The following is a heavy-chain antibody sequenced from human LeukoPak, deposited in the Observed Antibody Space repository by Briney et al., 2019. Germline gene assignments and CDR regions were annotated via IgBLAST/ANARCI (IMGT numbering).Heavy chain of an antibody. Sequence: SETLSLTCTVSGGSISSYYWSWIRQPPGKGLEWIGYIYYSGSTNHNPSLKSRVTISVDTSKNQFSLKLSSVTAADTAVYYCARRWGVGAFDIWGQGTMVTVSS. CDR2: IYYSGST. V-gene: IGHV4-59*08. CDR3: ARRWGVGAFDI. J-gene: IGHJ3*02. CDR1: GGSISSYY. D-gene: IGHD3-10*01.